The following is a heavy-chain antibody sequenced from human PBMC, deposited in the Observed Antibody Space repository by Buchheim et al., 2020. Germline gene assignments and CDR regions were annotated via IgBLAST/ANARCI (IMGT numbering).Heavy chain of an antibody. J-gene: IGHJ4*02. CDR3: ARIRRDEGPPPYLDS. V-gene: IGHV3-7*01. CDR1: GFTFSKFW. D-gene: IGHD3-10*01. Sequence: EVQLVESGGGLVQPRGSLRLSCAASGFTFSKFWMSWVRQAPGKGLEWVANIKYDESEKYYMDSARGRFTISRDNAKILLYLQMNSLWAEDTAVYYCARIRRDEGPPPYLDSWGKGTL. CDR2: IKYDESEK.